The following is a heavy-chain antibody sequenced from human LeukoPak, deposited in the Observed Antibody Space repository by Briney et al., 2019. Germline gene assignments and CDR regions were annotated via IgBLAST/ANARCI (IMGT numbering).Heavy chain of an antibody. J-gene: IGHJ4*02. D-gene: IGHD1-26*01. CDR2: ISAYNGNT. CDR1: GYTFTSYG. CDR3: ARVQGQVASGSYYGRTSFDY. Sequence: EASVKVSCKASGYTFTSYGIGWVRQAPGQGLEWMGWISAYNGNTNYAQKLQGRVTMTTDTSTSTAYMELRSLRSDDTAVYYCARVQGQVASGSYYGRTSFDYWGQGTLVTVSS. V-gene: IGHV1-18*01.